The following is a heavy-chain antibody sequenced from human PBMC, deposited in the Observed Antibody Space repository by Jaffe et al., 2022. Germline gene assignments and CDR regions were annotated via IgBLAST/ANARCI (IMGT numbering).Heavy chain of an antibody. J-gene: IGHJ3*02. Sequence: QVQLVQSGAEVKKPGSSVKVSCKASGGTFSSYAISWVRQAPGQGLEWMGGIIPIFGTANYAQKFQGRVTITADESTSTAYMELSSLRSEDTAVYYCARDLGGGGYDYTGAFDIWGQGTMVTVSS. CDR3: ARDLGGGGYDYTGAFDI. CDR2: IIPIFGTA. V-gene: IGHV1-69*01. CDR1: GGTFSSYA. D-gene: IGHD5-12*01.